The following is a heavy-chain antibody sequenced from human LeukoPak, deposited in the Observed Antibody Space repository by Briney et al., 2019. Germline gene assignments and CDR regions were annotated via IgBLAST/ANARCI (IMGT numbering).Heavy chain of an antibody. CDR3: ARGSPQSLWFGEDPLGSFDY. D-gene: IGHD3-10*01. CDR1: GGSISSYY. V-gene: IGHV4-59*01. J-gene: IGHJ4*02. CDR2: IYYSGST. Sequence: TSETLSLTCTVSGGSISSYYWSWIRQPPGKGLEWIGYIYYSGSTNYNPSLKSRVTISVDTSKNQFSLKLSSVTAADTAVYYCARGSPQSLWFGEDPLGSFDYWGQGTLVTVSS.